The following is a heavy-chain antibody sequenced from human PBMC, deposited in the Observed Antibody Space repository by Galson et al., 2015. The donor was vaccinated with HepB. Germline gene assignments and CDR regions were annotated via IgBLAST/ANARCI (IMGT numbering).Heavy chain of an antibody. D-gene: IGHD3-10*01. J-gene: IGHJ4*02. CDR3: AKIIVVRGALGDY. CDR1: GFTFSSYV. Sequence: SLRLSCAASGFTFSSYVMSWVRQAPGRGLEWLSGISGSGNNTYYADSLKGRFTISRDNSKNTLYLQMNSLRAEDTAVYYCAKIIVVRGALGDYWGQGTLVTVSS. CDR2: ISGSGNNT. V-gene: IGHV3-23*01.